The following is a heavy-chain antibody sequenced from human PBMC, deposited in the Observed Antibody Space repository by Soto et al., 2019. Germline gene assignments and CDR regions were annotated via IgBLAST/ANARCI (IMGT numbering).Heavy chain of an antibody. V-gene: IGHV1-69*13. CDR2: IIPIFGTA. CDR3: AMTRHGWFDY. Sequence: ASVKVSCKASGGTFSSYAIRWVRQAPGQGLEWMGGIIPIFGTANYAQKFQGRVTITADESTSTAYMELSSLRSEDTAVYYCAMTRHGWFDYWGQGTLVTVSS. D-gene: IGHD6-19*01. CDR1: GGTFSSYA. J-gene: IGHJ4*02.